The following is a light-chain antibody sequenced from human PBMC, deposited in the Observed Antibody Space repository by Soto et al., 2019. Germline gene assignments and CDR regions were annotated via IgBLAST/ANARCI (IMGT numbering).Light chain of an antibody. CDR1: QRIDTW. CDR3: KHYNSYSEA. CDR2: KAT. V-gene: IGKV1-5*03. J-gene: IGKJ1*01. Sequence: DIQMTQSPSIVSASVGDRVTITCRASQRIDTWLAWYQQKPGTAPKLLIYKATTLQSGVQSRFSGSGSGTEFTLTIRSLQPDDFATYYCKHYNSYSEAFGQGTKVDIK.